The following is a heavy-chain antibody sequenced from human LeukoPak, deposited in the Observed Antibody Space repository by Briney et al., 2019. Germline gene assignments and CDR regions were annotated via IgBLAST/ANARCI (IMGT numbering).Heavy chain of an antibody. J-gene: IGHJ5*02. CDR1: GGSITSSNFY. Sequence: PSETLSLTCTVSGGSITSSNFYWGWIRQPPGKGLEWIGEINHSGSTNYNPSLKSRVTISVDTSKNQFSLKLSSVTAADTAVYYCARGPDYGDYWFDPWGQGTLVTVSS. CDR2: INHSGST. D-gene: IGHD4-17*01. V-gene: IGHV4-39*07. CDR3: ARGPDYGDYWFDP.